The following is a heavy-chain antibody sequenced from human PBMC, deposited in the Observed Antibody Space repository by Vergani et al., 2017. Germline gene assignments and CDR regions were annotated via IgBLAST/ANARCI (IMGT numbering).Heavy chain of an antibody. V-gene: IGHV3-23*01. CDR2: ITGGGGST. J-gene: IGHJ4*02. D-gene: IGHD6-19*01. CDR3: AKDQAVTHYFDY. CDR1: RFTFSNYD. Sequence: EVQLLESGGGLVQPGGSLRLSCAASRFTFSNYDMSWVRLAPGKGLEWVSAITGGGGSTYYADSVKGRFTISRDNSKNTLYLQMNSLRAEDTAVYYCAKDQAVTHYFDYWGQGTLVTVSS.